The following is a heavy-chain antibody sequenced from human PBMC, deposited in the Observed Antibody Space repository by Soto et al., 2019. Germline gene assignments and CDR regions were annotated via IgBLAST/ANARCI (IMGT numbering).Heavy chain of an antibody. V-gene: IGHV3-30*18. D-gene: IGHD1-20*01. CDR1: AFTFSNYA. CDR3: AKDRRYLQPGYSFDY. CDR2: ISFDGNNQ. Sequence: QVQLVESGGGVVQPGTSLRLSCAASAFTFSNYAMHWVRQAPGKGLEWVALISFDGNNQDYVDSVKGRFTISRDNSKNTLYLQMNSLRPEDTAVYYCAKDRRYLQPGYSFDYWGQGTLVTVSS. J-gene: IGHJ4*02.